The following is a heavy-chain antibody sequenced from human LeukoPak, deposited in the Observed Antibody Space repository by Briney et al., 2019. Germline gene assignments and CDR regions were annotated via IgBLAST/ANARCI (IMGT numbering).Heavy chain of an antibody. D-gene: IGHD5-18*01. CDR2: ISSDGSYK. CDR1: GFTFSSYE. J-gene: IGHJ4*02. V-gene: IGHV3-30*18. Sequence: GGSLRLSCAASGFTFSSYEMNWVRQAPGKGLEWVAVISSDGSYKYYADSVKGRFTISRDNSKNTLYLQMNSLRAEDTAVYYCAKEAYRYGYFDYWGQGTLVTVSS. CDR3: AKEAYRYGYFDY.